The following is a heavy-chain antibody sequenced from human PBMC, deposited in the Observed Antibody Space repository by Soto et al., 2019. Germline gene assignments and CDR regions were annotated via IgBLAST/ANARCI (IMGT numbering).Heavy chain of an antibody. CDR2: ISYDGSNK. V-gene: IGHV3-30*18. Sequence: QVQLVESGGGVVQPGRSLRLSCAASGFTFSSYGMHWVRQAPGKGLEWVAVISYDGSNKYYADSVKGRFTISRENSKKTLYLQMNSLRAEDTAVYYCAKHQHGDYGSRCYYYGMDVWGQRTTVTVS. J-gene: IGHJ6*02. D-gene: IGHD4-17*01. CDR1: GFTFSSYG. CDR3: AKHQHGDYGSRCYYYGMDV.